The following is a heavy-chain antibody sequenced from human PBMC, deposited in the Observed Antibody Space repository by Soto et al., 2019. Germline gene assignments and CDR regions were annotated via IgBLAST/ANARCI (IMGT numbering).Heavy chain of an antibody. D-gene: IGHD3-3*01. V-gene: IGHV3-23*01. CDR3: ARGSSITIFGVVPDYFDY. J-gene: IGHJ4*02. Sequence: GGSLRLSCAASGFTFSSYAMSWVRQAPGKGLEWVSGITASGGSTSYADSVKGRFTISRDNSKNTLYLQMNSLRAEDTAVYYCARGSSITIFGVVPDYFDYWGQGTLVTVSS. CDR2: ITASGGST. CDR1: GFTFSSYA.